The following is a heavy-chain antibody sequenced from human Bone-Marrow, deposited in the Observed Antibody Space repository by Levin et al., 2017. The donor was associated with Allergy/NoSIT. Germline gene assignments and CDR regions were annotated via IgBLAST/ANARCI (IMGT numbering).Heavy chain of an antibody. D-gene: IGHD2-8*01. CDR1: GYTFGNYW. J-gene: IGHJ5*02. Sequence: GESLKISCKGSGYTFGNYWIGWVRQMPGKGLEWMGIIHPGDSDTRYSPSFQGQVTLSVDMSINTAYLQWSSLKASDTAIYYCERRRDEGLLIPAIDNWFDPWGQGTLVTVSS. CDR2: IHPGDSDT. CDR3: ERRRDEGLLIPAIDNWFDP. V-gene: IGHV5-51*01.